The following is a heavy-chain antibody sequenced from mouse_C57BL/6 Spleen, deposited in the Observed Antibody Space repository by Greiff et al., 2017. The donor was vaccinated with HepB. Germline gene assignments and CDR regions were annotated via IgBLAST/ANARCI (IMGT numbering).Heavy chain of an antibody. CDR3: ARYGYDVGYAMDY. D-gene: IGHD2-2*01. CDR1: GYTFTSYW. CDR2: IHPNSGST. J-gene: IGHJ4*01. V-gene: IGHV1-64*01. Sequence: QVQLQQPGAELVKPGASVKLSCKASGYTFTSYWMHWVKQRPGQGLEWIGTIHPNSGSTNYNEKFKSKATLTVDKSSSTAYMQLSSLTSEDSAVYYCARYGYDVGYAMDYWGQGTSVTVSS.